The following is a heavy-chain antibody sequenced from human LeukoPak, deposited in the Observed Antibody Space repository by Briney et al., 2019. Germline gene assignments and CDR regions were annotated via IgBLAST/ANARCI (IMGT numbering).Heavy chain of an antibody. D-gene: IGHD6-19*01. V-gene: IGHV1-69*13. Sequence: SVKVSCKASGGTLSSYAISCVRHAPGQGLEWMGGIIPIFGTANYAQKFQGRVTITADESTSTAYMELSSLRSEDTAVYYCARDSLAVAGTVQGYYYYGMDVWGQGTTVTVSS. J-gene: IGHJ6*02. CDR1: GGTLSSYA. CDR2: IIPIFGTA. CDR3: ARDSLAVAGTVQGYYYYGMDV.